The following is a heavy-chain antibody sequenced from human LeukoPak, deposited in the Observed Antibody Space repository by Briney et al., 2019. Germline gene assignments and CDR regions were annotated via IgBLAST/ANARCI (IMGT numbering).Heavy chain of an antibody. CDR1: GFTFSSYE. D-gene: IGHD2-2*01. CDR2: ISSRGSTK. V-gene: IGHV3-48*03. J-gene: IGHJ4*02. Sequence: RPGGSLRLSCAASGFTFSSYEMNWVRQAPGKGLEWVSYISSRGSTKYYADSVKGRFTISRDNAKNSLYLQMNSLRAEDTAVYYCARDGGYCSSTSCYEARLEYWGQGTLVTVSS. CDR3: ARDGGYCSSTSCYEARLEY.